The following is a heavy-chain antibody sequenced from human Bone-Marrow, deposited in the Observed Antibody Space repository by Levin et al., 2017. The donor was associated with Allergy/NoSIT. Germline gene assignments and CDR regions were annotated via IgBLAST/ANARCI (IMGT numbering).Heavy chain of an antibody. Sequence: SGGSLRLSCAASGFTFSNAWMSWVRQAPGKGLEWVGRIKSKTDGGTTDYAAPVKGRFTISRDDSKNTLYLRMNSLKTEDTAVYYCTTLKPMYSSGWYDWFDPWGQGTLVTVSS. D-gene: IGHD6-19*01. CDR2: IKSKTDGGTT. CDR3: TTLKPMYSSGWYDWFDP. V-gene: IGHV3-15*01. CDR1: GFTFSNAW. J-gene: IGHJ5*02.